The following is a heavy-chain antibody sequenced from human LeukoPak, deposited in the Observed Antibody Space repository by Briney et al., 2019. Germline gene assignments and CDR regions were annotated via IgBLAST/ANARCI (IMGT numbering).Heavy chain of an antibody. Sequence: PGGSLRLSCAASGFTFSSYAMSWVRQAPGKGLEWVSAISGSGGSTYYADSVKGRFTISRDNSKNTLYLQMNSLRAEDTAVYYCAGSITIFGVVMVGWFDPWGQGTLVTVSS. CDR1: GFTFSSYA. J-gene: IGHJ5*02. V-gene: IGHV3-23*01. CDR2: ISGSGGST. CDR3: AGSITIFGVVMVGWFDP. D-gene: IGHD3-3*01.